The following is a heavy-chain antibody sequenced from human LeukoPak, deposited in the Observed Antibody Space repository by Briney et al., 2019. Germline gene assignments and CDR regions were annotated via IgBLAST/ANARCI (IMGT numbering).Heavy chain of an antibody. CDR3: AVIAVAGTSFDY. CDR1: GFSFNSHA. CDR2: ISYDGSRK. V-gene: IGHV3-30*04. D-gene: IGHD6-19*01. J-gene: IGHJ4*02. Sequence: GGSLRLSCAASGFSFNSHAMHWVRQAPGKGLEWVAFISYDGSRKHYAESVMGRFTISRDNSKNTLSLQLNSLRAEDTAVYYCAVIAVAGTSFDYWGQGTLVTVSS.